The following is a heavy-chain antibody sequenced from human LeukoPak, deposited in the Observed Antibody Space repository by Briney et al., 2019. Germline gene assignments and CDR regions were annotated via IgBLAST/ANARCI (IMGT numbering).Heavy chain of an antibody. CDR2: IIPIFGTA. CDR3: ARTLLRFLEWLPSNNAFDI. CDR1: GGTFSSYA. V-gene: IGHV1-69*06. Sequence: SVKVSCKASGGTFSSYAISWVRQAPGQGLEWMGGIIPIFGTANYAQKFQGRVTITADKSTSTAYMELSSLRSEDTAVYYCARTLLRFLEWLPSNNAFDIWGQGTMVTVSS. D-gene: IGHD3-3*01. J-gene: IGHJ3*02.